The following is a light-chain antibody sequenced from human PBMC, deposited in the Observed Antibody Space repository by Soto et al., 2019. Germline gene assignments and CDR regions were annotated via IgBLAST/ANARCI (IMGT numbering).Light chain of an antibody. J-gene: IGLJ1*01. CDR1: SSNIGAGYE. CDR2: ENN. CDR3: QSYDSSLSGYV. Sequence: QSVLTQPPSVSEAPGQRVTISCTGSSSNIGAGYEAHWYQQVPGTAPKLLIYENNNRPSGVPDRFSGSNSGTSASLASTGLQAEDEAEYYCQSYDSSLSGYVFGTGTKVTVL. V-gene: IGLV1-40*01.